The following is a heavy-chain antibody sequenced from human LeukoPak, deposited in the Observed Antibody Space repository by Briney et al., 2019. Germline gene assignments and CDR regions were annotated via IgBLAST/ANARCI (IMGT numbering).Heavy chain of an antibody. CDR2: IRSKAYGGAS. CDR3: TRDPYTGPSRALGDTFDI. D-gene: IGHD6-6*01. CDR1: GFTFGDYL. V-gene: IGHV3-49*04. Sequence: PAGSLRLSCTASGFTFGDYLMTWVRQAPGKGLEWVGFIRSKAYGGASEYAASVKGRFTISRDDSKSIAYLQMNSLKTEDTAVYYCTRDPYTGPSRALGDTFDIWGQGTMVTVSS. J-gene: IGHJ3*02.